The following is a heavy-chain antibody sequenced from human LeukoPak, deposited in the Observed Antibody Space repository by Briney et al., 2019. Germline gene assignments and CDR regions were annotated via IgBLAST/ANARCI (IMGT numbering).Heavy chain of an antibody. CDR1: GFTFSSYS. CDR2: ISSSSSYT. CDR3: AREELIH. D-gene: IGHD1-7*01. J-gene: IGHJ4*02. V-gene: IGHV3-21*01. Sequence: GGSLRLSCAASGFTFSSYSMNWVRQAPGKGLEWVSSISSSSSYTYYADSVKGRFTISRDNAKNSLYLQMNSLRAEDTAVYYCAREELIHWGQGTLVTVSS.